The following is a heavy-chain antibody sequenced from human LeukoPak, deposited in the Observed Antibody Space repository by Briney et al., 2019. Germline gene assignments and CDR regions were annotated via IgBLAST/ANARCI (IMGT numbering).Heavy chain of an antibody. V-gene: IGHV1-69*04. CDR3: ARDRPVGHSYGYDY. Sequence: RASVKVSCKASGGTFSSYAISWVRQAPGQGLEWMGRIIPILGIANYAQKFQGRVTITADKSTSTAYMELSSLRSEDTAVYYCARDRPVGHSYGYDYWGQGTLVTVSS. D-gene: IGHD5-18*01. CDR2: IIPILGIA. J-gene: IGHJ4*02. CDR1: GGTFSSYA.